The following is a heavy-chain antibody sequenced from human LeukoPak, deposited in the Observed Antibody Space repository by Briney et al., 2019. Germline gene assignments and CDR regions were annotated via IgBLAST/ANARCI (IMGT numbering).Heavy chain of an antibody. D-gene: IGHD3-10*01. CDR3: ARGRITMVRGVKPGGFDY. CDR1: GYSFTSYW. V-gene: IGHV5-51*01. J-gene: IGHJ4*02. Sequence: GESLKISCKGSGYSFTSYWIGWVRQMPGKGLEWMGIIYPGDSDTRYSPSFQGQVTISADKSISTAYLQWSSLKASDTAMYYCARGRITMVRGVKPGGFDYWGQGTPVTVSS. CDR2: IYPGDSDT.